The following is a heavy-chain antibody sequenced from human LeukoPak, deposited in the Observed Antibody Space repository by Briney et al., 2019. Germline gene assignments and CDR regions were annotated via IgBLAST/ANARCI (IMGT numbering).Heavy chain of an antibody. V-gene: IGHV4-34*01. D-gene: IGHD2/OR15-2a*01. Sequence: PSENLSLTCAVYGGTFSGYYWTWIRQSPGQGLEWIGEINHSGSTNYNTSLKSRVTITVAISNNHFSLMLSSVTDADAVVYYCGRPPRVGGGRKTTYLAYWGQGTLVTVSS. CDR3: GRPPRVGGGRKTTYLAY. CDR2: INHSGST. CDR1: GGTFSGYY. J-gene: IGHJ4*02.